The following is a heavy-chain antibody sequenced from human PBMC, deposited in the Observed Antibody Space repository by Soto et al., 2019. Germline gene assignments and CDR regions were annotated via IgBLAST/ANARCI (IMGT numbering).Heavy chain of an antibody. D-gene: IGHD2-2*01. J-gene: IGHJ6*02. CDR1: GFTFSSYS. CDR2: ISSSSSYI. V-gene: IGHV3-21*01. CDR3: ARPDCSSTSCYPDYYYGMDV. Sequence: GGSLRLSCAASGFTFSSYSMNWVRQAPGKGLEWVSSISSSSSYIYYADSVKGRFTISRDNAKNSLYLQMNSLRAEDTAVYYCARPDCSSTSCYPDYYYGMDVWGQGTTVTVSS.